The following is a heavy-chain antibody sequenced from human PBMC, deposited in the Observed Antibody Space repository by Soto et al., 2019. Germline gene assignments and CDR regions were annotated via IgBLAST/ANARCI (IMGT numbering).Heavy chain of an antibody. CDR3: ARDWEYYYDSSGYSEYYYYYGMDV. Sequence: AGGSLRLSCAASGFTFSSYGMHWVRQAPGKGLEWVAVISYDGSNKYYADSVKGRFTISRDNAKNSLYLQMNSLRDEDTAVYYCARDWEYYYDSSGYSEYYYYYGMDVWGQGTTVTVSS. CDR2: ISYDGSNK. D-gene: IGHD3-22*01. J-gene: IGHJ6*02. V-gene: IGHV3-30*03. CDR1: GFTFSSYG.